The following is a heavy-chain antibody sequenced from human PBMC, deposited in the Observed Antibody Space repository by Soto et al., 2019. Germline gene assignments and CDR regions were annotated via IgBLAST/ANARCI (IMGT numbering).Heavy chain of an antibody. CDR3: ARSPSMTTVSLDY. J-gene: IGHJ4*02. V-gene: IGHV4-39*01. CDR2: IYNTGRT. Sequence: PSETLSLTCTVSGGSISSIRFSWDWIRQPPGKGLEWIGGIYNTGRTSYNPSLKSRVTISIDNAKNSLYLQMNSLRAEDTAVYYCARSPSMTTVSLDYWGQGTLVTVSS. D-gene: IGHD4-17*01. CDR1: GGSISSIRFS.